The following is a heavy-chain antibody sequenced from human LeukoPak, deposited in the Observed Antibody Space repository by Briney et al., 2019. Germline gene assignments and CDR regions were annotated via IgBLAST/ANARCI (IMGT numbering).Heavy chain of an antibody. Sequence: GGSLRLSCAASGFTFSSYGMHWVRQAPGKGLEWVAVISYDGSNKYYADSVKGRFTISRDNSKNTLYLQMDSLRDDDTAVYYCAKGKFAHIVVVSEDYWGQGTLVTVSS. D-gene: IGHD2-15*01. CDR3: AKGKFAHIVVVSEDY. CDR2: ISYDGSNK. V-gene: IGHV3-30*18. CDR1: GFTFSSYG. J-gene: IGHJ4*02.